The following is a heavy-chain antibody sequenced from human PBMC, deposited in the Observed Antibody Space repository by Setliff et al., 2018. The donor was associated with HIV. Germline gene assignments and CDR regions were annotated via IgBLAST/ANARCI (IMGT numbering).Heavy chain of an antibody. J-gene: IGHJ4*02. Sequence: KPSETLSLTCTVSGYSISNDYYWGWIRQPPGKGLEWIASIYHSGNTYYNPSLKSRVTISVDTSKNQFSLRLSSVTAADTAVFYCARLTTTYYYDSSAYYHPVWGQGTLVTVSS. CDR2: IYHSGNT. CDR1: GYSISNDYY. CDR3: ARLTTTYYYDSSAYYHPV. V-gene: IGHV4-38-2*02. D-gene: IGHD3-22*01.